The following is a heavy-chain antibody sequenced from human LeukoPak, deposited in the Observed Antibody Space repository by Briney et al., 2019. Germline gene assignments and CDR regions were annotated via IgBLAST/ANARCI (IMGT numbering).Heavy chain of an antibody. CDR1: GFTFSSYS. Sequence: GGSLRLSCAASGFTFSSYSMNWVRQAPGKGLEWVSAISGSGGSTYYADSVKGRFTISRDNSKNTLYLQMNSLRAEDTAVYYCARVVGCSSCMDYWGQGTLVTVSS. J-gene: IGHJ4*02. CDR2: ISGSGGST. V-gene: IGHV3-23*01. CDR3: ARVVGCSSCMDY. D-gene: IGHD6-13*01.